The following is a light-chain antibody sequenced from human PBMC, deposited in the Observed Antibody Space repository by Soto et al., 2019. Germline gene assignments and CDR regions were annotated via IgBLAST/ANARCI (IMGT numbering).Light chain of an antibody. CDR1: QSVSSSY. Sequence: EIVLTQSPGTLSLSPGERATLSCRASQSVSSSYLAGYQQKPGQAPGLLIYGASSRATGIPDRFSGSGSGTDFTLTISRLEPEDFAVYYCQQYGSSPPLTFGGGTKVEI. V-gene: IGKV3-20*01. J-gene: IGKJ4*01. CDR2: GAS. CDR3: QQYGSSPPLT.